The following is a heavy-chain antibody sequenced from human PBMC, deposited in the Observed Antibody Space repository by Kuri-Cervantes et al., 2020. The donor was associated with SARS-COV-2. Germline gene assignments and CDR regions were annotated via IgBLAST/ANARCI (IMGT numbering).Heavy chain of an antibody. CDR2: FDPEDGET. V-gene: IGHV1-24*01. Sequence: ASVKVSCKVSGYTLTELSMHWVRQAPGKGLEWMGGFDPEDGETIYAQKFQGRVTMTRNTSISTAYMELSSLRSEDTAVYYCASSRGITIFGVVIKYYYGMDVWGQGTTVTVSS. CDR3: ASSRGITIFGVVIKYYYGMDV. CDR1: GYTLTELS. D-gene: IGHD3-3*01. J-gene: IGHJ6*02.